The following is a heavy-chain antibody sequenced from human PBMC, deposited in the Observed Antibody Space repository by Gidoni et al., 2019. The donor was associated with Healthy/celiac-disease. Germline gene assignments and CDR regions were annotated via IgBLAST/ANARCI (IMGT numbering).Heavy chain of an antibody. CDR1: GFPLRSYA. CDR3: ARVATTAMATSLDY. Sequence: QVQLVESGGGVVQPGRSLRLSCAASGFPLRSYAMHWVRQAPGKGLEWVAVISDDGSNKYYADSVKGRFTISRDNSKNTLYLQMNSLRAEDTAVYYCARVATTAMATSLDYWGQGTLVTVSS. V-gene: IGHV3-30-3*01. J-gene: IGHJ4*02. D-gene: IGHD5-18*01. CDR2: ISDDGSNK.